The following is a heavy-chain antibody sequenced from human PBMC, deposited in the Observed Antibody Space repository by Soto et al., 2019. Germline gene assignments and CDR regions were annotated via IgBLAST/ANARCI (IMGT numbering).Heavy chain of an antibody. Sequence: EVQLLESGGGLVQPGGSLRLSCAASGFTFSSYAMSWGSQAPGKGLEWVSAISGSDESTYYSDSVKGRFTISRDNSKNTLYLQMSCLRADATAVYYCAPMGVWGQGTTVTVSS. J-gene: IGHJ6*02. CDR3: APMGV. CDR1: GFTFSSYA. CDR2: ISGSDEST. V-gene: IGHV3-23*01.